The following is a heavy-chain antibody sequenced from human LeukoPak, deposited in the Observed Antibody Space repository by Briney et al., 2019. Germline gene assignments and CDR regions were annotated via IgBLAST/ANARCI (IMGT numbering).Heavy chain of an antibody. J-gene: IGHJ4*02. D-gene: IGHD1-1*01. CDR3: ARQLSRGEWVDS. CDR2: ISGSGGST. Sequence: GGSLRLSCAASGFTFSSYAMSWVRQAPGKGLEWVSAISGSGGSTYYADSVKGRFTISRDNSKNTLYLQMDSLRVEDMSVYYCARQLSRGEWVDSWGQGTQVTVSS. CDR1: GFTFSSYA. V-gene: IGHV3-23*01.